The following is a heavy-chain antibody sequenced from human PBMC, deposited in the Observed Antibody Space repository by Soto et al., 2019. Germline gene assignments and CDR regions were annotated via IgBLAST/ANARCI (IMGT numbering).Heavy chain of an antibody. Sequence: QVQLVQSGTEVKKPGASVKVSCKTSGYTFFNYGISWVRQAPGQGLEWMGWISAYNGNTNYAQNLQGRVTMTTDTSTKAAYMELRSLRSDDPAVYYCARRSSSSSWFDPWGQGTLVTVSS. V-gene: IGHV1-18*01. CDR1: GYTFFNYG. J-gene: IGHJ5*02. CDR2: ISAYNGNT. D-gene: IGHD6-6*01. CDR3: ARRSSSSSWFDP.